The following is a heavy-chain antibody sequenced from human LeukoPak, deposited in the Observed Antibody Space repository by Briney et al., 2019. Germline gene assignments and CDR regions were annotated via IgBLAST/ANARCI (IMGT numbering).Heavy chain of an antibody. Sequence: ASVKVSCKASGYTFTGYYMHWVRQPPGQGLEWMGWINPNNGGTNYAQKFQGRVTMTRDTSISTVYMELTRLRSDDTAVYYCARDSRVNGYNIFDYWGQGTLVTVSS. CDR2: INPNNGGT. CDR1: GYTFTGYY. CDR3: ARDSRVNGYNIFDY. D-gene: IGHD5-24*01. V-gene: IGHV1-2*02. J-gene: IGHJ4*02.